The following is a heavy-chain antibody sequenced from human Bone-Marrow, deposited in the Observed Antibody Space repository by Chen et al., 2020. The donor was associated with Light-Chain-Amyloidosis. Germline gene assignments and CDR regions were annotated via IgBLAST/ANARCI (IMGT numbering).Heavy chain of an antibody. Sequence: QLQLQESGPGLVKPSETLSLTCTVSGGSISSSSYYCGWIRQPPGKGLEWIGSIYYSGSTYYNPSLKSRVTISVDTSKNQFSLKLISVTAADTAVYYCASNGDSTGYWGQGTLVTVSS. D-gene: IGHD4-17*01. J-gene: IGHJ4*02. CDR2: IYYSGST. CDR3: ASNGDSTGY. CDR1: GGSISSSSYY. V-gene: IGHV4-39*01.